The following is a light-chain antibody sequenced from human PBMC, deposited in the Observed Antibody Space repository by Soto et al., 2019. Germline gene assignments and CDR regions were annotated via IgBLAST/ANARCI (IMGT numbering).Light chain of an antibody. Sequence: EVVLTQSPGTLSLSPGERATLSCRASQSVSSNYLAWYQQKPGQAPRLLIYDASNRATGIPDRFSGSGSGTDFTLTISRLEPEDFAMYYCPQYGSSPGTFGQGTKVDIK. J-gene: IGKJ1*01. V-gene: IGKV3-20*01. CDR3: PQYGSSPGT. CDR1: QSVSSNY. CDR2: DAS.